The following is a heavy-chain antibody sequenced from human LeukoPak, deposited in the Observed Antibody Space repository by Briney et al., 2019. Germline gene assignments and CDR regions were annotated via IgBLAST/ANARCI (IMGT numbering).Heavy chain of an antibody. Sequence: ASVKVSCKASGYTFTGYYIHWVRQAPGQGLEWMGWINPNSGGTNYAQKLQGRVTMTRDTSISTAYMELSRLRSDDTAVYYCARGSWYYFDYWGQGTLVTVSS. D-gene: IGHD6-13*01. V-gene: IGHV1-2*02. CDR2: INPNSGGT. CDR3: ARGSWYYFDY. CDR1: GYTFTGYY. J-gene: IGHJ4*02.